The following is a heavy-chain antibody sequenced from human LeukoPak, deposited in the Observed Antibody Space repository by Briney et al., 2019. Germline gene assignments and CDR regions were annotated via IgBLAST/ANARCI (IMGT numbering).Heavy chain of an antibody. D-gene: IGHD2-15*01. CDR2: IKSKTDGGTT. Sequence: GGSLRLSCAASGFTFSNAWMSWVRQAPGKGLEWVGRIKSKTDGGTTDYAAPVKGRFTISRDDSKNTLYLQMNSLKTEDTAVYYCTTSGYCSGGSCYIPWFYYYMDVWGKGTTATVSS. CDR3: TTSGYCSGGSCYIPWFYYYMDV. CDR1: GFTFSNAW. J-gene: IGHJ6*03. V-gene: IGHV3-15*01.